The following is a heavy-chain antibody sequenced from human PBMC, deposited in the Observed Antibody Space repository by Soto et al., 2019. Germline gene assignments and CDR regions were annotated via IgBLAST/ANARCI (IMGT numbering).Heavy chain of an antibody. Sequence: PGGSLRLSCAASGFTFSNYVMSWVRQAPGKGLEWVSTISDSGGSTYYADSMKGRFTISRDNSKNTVYLQMNTLRADDTAVYYCAKGFAISGVAPLDYWGQGTRVTVSS. CDR3: AKGFAISGVAPLDY. CDR2: ISDSGGST. V-gene: IGHV3-23*01. J-gene: IGHJ4*02. D-gene: IGHD3-3*01. CDR1: GFTFSNYV.